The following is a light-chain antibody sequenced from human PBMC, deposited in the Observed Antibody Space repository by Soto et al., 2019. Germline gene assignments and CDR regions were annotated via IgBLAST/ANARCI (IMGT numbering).Light chain of an antibody. CDR1: QSISRW. CDR3: QQTYSSPSIT. V-gene: IGKV1-5*01. CDR2: GAS. J-gene: IGKJ5*01. Sequence: DLQMTQSPSTLSASVGDRVTITCRASQSISRWLAWYQQKPGKVPKLLIYGASSLQRAVPSRFSGSGSGSDFTLSISSLQPEDFATYYCQQTYSSPSITFGQGTRLEIK.